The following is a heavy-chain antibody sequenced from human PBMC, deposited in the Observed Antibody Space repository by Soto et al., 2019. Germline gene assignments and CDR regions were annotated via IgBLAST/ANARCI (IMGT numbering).Heavy chain of an antibody. CDR2: IYYSGST. V-gene: IGHV4-59*01. Sequence: PSETLSLTCSVYGGSISTYYWSWIRQPPGKRLEWIGYIYYSGSTNYNPSLKSRVTISIDTSKNQFSLKLSSVTAADTAVYYCAKSQRSDNWLDPWGQGTMVTVYS. CDR3: AKSQRSDNWLDP. J-gene: IGHJ5*02. CDR1: GGSISTYY.